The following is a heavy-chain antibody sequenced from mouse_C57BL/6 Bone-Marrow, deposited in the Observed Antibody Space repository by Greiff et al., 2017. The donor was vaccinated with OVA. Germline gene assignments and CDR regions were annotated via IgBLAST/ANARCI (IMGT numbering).Heavy chain of an antibody. V-gene: IGHV1-64*01. J-gene: IGHJ1*03. CDR3: ARPPYYYGSSYWYFDV. D-gene: IGHD1-1*01. CDR1: GYTFTSYW. CDR2: IHPNSGST. Sequence: VQLQQSGAELVKPGASVKLSCKASGYTFTSYWMHWVKQRPGQGLEWIGMIHPNSGSTNYNEKFKSKATLTVDKSSSTAYMQLSSLTSEASAVYYCARPPYYYGSSYWYFDVWGTGTTVTVSS.